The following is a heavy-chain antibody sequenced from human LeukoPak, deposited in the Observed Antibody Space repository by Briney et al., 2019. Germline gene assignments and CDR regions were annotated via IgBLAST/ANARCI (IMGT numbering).Heavy chain of an antibody. D-gene: IGHD4-23*01. CDR3: ARVAAGYSVNYFDY. CDR1: EFAFSTYN. Sequence: GGSLRLSCAASEFAFSTYNMNWVRQAPGKGLEWVSYISTGSSTTYYADSVKGRYTISRDNVENSLYLQMNSLRDEDTAVYYCARVAAGYSVNYFDYWGQGTLVTVSS. J-gene: IGHJ4*02. CDR2: ISTGSSTT. V-gene: IGHV3-48*02.